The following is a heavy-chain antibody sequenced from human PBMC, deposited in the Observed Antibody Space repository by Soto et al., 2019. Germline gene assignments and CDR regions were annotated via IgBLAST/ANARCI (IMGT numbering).Heavy chain of an antibody. J-gene: IGHJ6*02. CDR2: LNYSGST. CDR3: AKLAGECSGTSCYGHYAMDF. V-gene: IGHV4-39*01. CDR1: GGSISSSSNH. Sequence: SATLSLTCTVSGGSISSSSNHWGWIRQPPGKGLEWIGNLNYSGSTYYNPSLQSRLTISVDTSNNQFSLKLSSVTAADTAVYYCAKLAGECSGTSCYGHYAMDFWGQVTKVTVS. D-gene: IGHD2-2*01.